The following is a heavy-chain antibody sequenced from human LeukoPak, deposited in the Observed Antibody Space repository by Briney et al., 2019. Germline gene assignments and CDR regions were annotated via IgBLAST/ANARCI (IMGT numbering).Heavy chain of an antibody. CDR3: ARGRGYCSSTSCIKLYYYYGMDV. Sequence: ASVKVSCKASGYTFTSYAMHWVRQAPGQRLEWMGWINAGNGNTKYSQKFQGRVTMTRNTSISTAYMELSSLRSEDTAVYYCARGRGYCSSTSCIKLYYYYGMDVWGQGTTVTVSS. D-gene: IGHD2-2*03. CDR1: GYTFTSYA. CDR2: INAGNGNT. J-gene: IGHJ6*02. V-gene: IGHV1-3*01.